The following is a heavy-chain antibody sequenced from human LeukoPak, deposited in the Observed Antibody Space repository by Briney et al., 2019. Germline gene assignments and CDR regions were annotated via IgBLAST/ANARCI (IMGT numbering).Heavy chain of an antibody. CDR3: ARHGHFDY. J-gene: IGHJ4*02. V-gene: IGHV3-15*05. CDR2: VKTKADGGTA. CDR1: GFTFSSAY. Sequence: PGGSLRLSCAASGFTFSSAYMAWGRQAPGKGLEWVGHVKTKADGGTAVYAASVKGRFTISRDDSGNTLYMQMNSLISEDTAVYYCARHGHFDYWGQGTLVTVSS.